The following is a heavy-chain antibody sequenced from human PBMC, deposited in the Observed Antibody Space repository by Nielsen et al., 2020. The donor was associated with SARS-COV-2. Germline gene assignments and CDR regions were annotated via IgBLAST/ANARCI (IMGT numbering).Heavy chain of an antibody. D-gene: IGHD3-3*01. CDR2: IRSKANSYAT. J-gene: IGHJ6*02. V-gene: IGHV3-73*01. Sequence: GESLKISCAASGFTFSDSTMHWVRQASGKGLEWVGRIRSKANSYATAYAASVKGRFTISRDDSKNTAYLQMNSLKTEDTAVYYCTRLPPIEYYDFWSGYYYYGMDVWGQGTTVTVSS. CDR1: GFTFSDST. CDR3: TRLPPIEYYDFWSGYYYYGMDV.